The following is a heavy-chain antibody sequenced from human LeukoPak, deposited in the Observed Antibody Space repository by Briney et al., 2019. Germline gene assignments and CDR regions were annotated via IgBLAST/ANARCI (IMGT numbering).Heavy chain of an antibody. CDR2: IKQDGSEK. V-gene: IGHV3-7*01. J-gene: IGHJ4*02. Sequence: GGSLRLSCAASGFTFSRYWMSWVRQAPGKGLEWVANIKQDGSEKYYVDSVKGRFTISRDNAKNSLYLQMNSLRAEDTAVYYCARGGIGGSYYDGSVDYWGQGTLVTVSS. CDR1: GFTFSRYW. CDR3: ARGGIGGSYYDGSVDY. D-gene: IGHD1-26*01.